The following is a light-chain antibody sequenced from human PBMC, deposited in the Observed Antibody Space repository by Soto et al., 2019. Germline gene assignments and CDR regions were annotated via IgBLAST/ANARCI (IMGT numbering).Light chain of an antibody. CDR2: KAS. CDR3: QQYGSFSPIT. J-gene: IGKJ4*01. Sequence: DIQMTTSPSPLSGSVGETVTITCRARQTISSWLAWYQQKQGKAPKLLIYKASTLKSGVPSRLGGSGSGTEVTLTISSLQPDDFGTYYCQQYGSFSPITFGGGTKVDIK. CDR1: QTISSW. V-gene: IGKV1-5*03.